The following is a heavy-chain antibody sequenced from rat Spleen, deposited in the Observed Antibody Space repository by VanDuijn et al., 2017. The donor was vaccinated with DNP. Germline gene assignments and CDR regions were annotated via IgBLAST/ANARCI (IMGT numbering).Heavy chain of an antibody. CDR1: GFTFGDYY. V-gene: IGHV5-20*01. CDR2: ISPDGGSI. Sequence: EVQLVESGGGLVQPGRSLKLSCAASGFTFGDYYMSWVRQPPTKGLEWVASISPDGGSIYYRDSVKGRFTMSRDNAMSSLYLQMDSLRSEDTATYYCGRDLGGDYWGQGVMVTVSS. CDR3: GRDLGGDY. D-gene: IGHD5-1*01. J-gene: IGHJ2*01.